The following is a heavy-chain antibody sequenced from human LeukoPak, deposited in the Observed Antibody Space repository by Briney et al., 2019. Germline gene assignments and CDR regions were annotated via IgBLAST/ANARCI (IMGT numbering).Heavy chain of an antibody. CDR1: GYTFTSYG. D-gene: IGHD6-19*01. J-gene: IGHJ5*02. CDR2: SCAYNGNT. CDR3: ARRYIAVAGTSWFDP. Sequence: ASVKVSCKASGYTFTSYGISWVRQAPGQGLEWMGWSCAYNGNTNYAQKLQGRVTMTTDTSTSTAYMKLRSLRSDDTAVYYCARRYIAVAGTSWFDPWGQGTLVTVSS. V-gene: IGHV1-18*04.